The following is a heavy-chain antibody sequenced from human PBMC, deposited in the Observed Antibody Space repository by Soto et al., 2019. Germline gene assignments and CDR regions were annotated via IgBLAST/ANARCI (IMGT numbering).Heavy chain of an antibody. CDR1: GFVFSNYG. V-gene: IGHV3-33*01. D-gene: IGHD2-8*01. Sequence: QLHLVESGGGVVQPGTSLRLSCTASGFVFSNYGMHWVRQAPGKGLEWVAVTPHDGSYDYYTDSVKGRFTISRDNSKNTLYLQMNSLRVEDTAVYYCVRDDELPDNGLDIWGQGTMVIVSS. CDR2: TPHDGSYD. J-gene: IGHJ3*02. CDR3: VRDDELPDNGLDI.